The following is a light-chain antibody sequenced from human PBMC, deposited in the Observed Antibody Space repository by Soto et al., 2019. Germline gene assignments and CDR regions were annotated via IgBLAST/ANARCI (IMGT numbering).Light chain of an antibody. CDR1: SSDVGGFDY. CDR2: EVF. J-gene: IGLJ2*01. Sequence: QAVVTQPASVSGSPGQSITISCTGTSSDVGGFDYVSWYQHHPGKAPKLMIYEVFSRPSGISNRFSGSKSGNTASLTISGLQAEDEADYYCSSYTSRNTVIFGGGTKLTVL. V-gene: IGLV2-14*01. CDR3: SSYTSRNTVI.